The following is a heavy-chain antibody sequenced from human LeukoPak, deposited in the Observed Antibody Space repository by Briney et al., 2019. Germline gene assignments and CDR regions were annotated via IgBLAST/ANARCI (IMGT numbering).Heavy chain of an antibody. CDR1: GGSVSNYY. Sequence: SETLSLTCSVSGGSVSNYYWTWIRQPPGQGLEWIGYVYYSGSTNYNSSLKSRVTISIDRSKRQFSLNLSSVTAADTAVYYCARRYGDYAYHFDYWSQGTLVTVSS. CDR3: ARRYGDYAYHFDY. D-gene: IGHD4-17*01. V-gene: IGHV4-59*08. CDR2: VYYSGST. J-gene: IGHJ4*02.